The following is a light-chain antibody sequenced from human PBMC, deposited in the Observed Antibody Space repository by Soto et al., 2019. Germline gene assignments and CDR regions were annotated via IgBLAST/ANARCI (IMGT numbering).Light chain of an antibody. J-gene: IGLJ2*01. CDR3: QTWGTGIRV. V-gene: IGLV4-69*01. CDR1: SGHSSYA. Sequence: QPVLTQSPSASASLGASVKLTCTLSSGHSSYAIAWHQQQPEKGPRYLMKLNSDGSHSKGDGIPDRFSGSSSGAERYLTISRLQSDDEADYYCQTWGTGIRVFGGGTKLTVL. CDR2: LNSDGSH.